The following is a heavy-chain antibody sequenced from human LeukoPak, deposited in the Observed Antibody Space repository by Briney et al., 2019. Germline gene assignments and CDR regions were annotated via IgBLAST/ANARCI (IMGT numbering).Heavy chain of an antibody. D-gene: IGHD6-6*01. CDR1: GGSISVYL. Sequence: SETLSLTCTVSGGSISVYLWSWIRQPAGKGLEWIGRIYTSGSTNYNPSLKSRVTMSVDTSKNQFSLKLSSVTAADTAVYYCARQNIAARYYYYYYMDVWGKGTTVTVSS. V-gene: IGHV4-4*07. CDR2: IYTSGST. J-gene: IGHJ6*03. CDR3: ARQNIAARYYYYYYMDV.